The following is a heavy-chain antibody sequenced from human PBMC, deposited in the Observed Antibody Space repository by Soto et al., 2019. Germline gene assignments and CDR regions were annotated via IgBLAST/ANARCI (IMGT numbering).Heavy chain of an antibody. J-gene: IGHJ4*02. CDR1: GYTFTSHF. CDR2: INPTGGGT. D-gene: IGHD3-3*01. CDR3: ARAGNSFGHTSH. Sequence: ASVKVSCKAAGYTFTSHFMHWVRQAPGQGLEWVGIINPTGGGTAYAKKFQGRVTVTRDTSTSTVFLDLSSLRSEDTAVYYCARAGNSFGHTSHWGPGTLVTVSS. V-gene: IGHV1-46*01.